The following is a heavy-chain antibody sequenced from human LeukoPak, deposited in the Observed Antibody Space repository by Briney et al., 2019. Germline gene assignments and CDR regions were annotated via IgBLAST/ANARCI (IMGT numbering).Heavy chain of an antibody. CDR1: GDSISSSSYY. Sequence: PSETLSLTCTVSGDSISSSSYYWVWIRQPPGKGLEWIGSLYYSGKTYYNPSLKSRVTISQDTSKNQFSLRLTSVTAADTAMYYCARGPLWAGDYYMDVWGKGTTVTVSS. V-gene: IGHV4-39*07. CDR3: ARGPLWAGDYYMDV. D-gene: IGHD3-16*01. J-gene: IGHJ6*03. CDR2: LYYSGKT.